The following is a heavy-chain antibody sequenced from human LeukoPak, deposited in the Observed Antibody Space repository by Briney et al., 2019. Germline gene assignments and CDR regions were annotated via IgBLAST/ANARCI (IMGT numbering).Heavy chain of an antibody. CDR2: ISWNSGSI. V-gene: IGHV3-9*01. J-gene: IGHJ4*02. CDR1: GFTFDDYA. Sequence: GGSLRLSCAASGFTFDDYAMHWVRQAPGKGLEWVSGISWNSGSIGYADSVKGRFTISRDNAKNSLYLQMNSPRAEDTALYYCANSGGIQLWFVYWGQGTLVTVSS. CDR3: ANSGGIQLWFVY. D-gene: IGHD5-18*01.